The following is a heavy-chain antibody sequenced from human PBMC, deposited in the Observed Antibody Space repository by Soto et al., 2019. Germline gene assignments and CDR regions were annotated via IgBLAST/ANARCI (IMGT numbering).Heavy chain of an antibody. Sequence: GSVKVSCTASGYTFPSYGIRWVRQAPRQGLEWMGWISAYNGNTNYAQKLQGRGTMTTDTYTSTAYMDLSSLRSDDTAVYYCARATLLGFGEFLYYFDYWGQGTLVTVSS. CDR3: ARATLLGFGEFLYYFDY. CDR1: GYTFPSYG. CDR2: ISAYNGNT. J-gene: IGHJ4*02. D-gene: IGHD3-10*01. V-gene: IGHV1-18*01.